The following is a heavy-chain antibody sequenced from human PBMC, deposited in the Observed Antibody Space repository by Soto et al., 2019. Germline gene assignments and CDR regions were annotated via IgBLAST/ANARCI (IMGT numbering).Heavy chain of an antibody. CDR1: GFTISSRD. CDR2: VSMDSDTI. D-gene: IGHD3-3*01. J-gene: IGHJ6*02. CDR3: ARLYYDYV. V-gene: IGHV3-48*02. Sequence: GGSLRLSCAASGFTISSRDNHAMSWVRQAPGKGLEWIAYVSMDSDTIHYADSVKGRFTISRDDPENSLHLQMNSLRDEDTATYYCARLYYDYVWGQGTTVTVSS.